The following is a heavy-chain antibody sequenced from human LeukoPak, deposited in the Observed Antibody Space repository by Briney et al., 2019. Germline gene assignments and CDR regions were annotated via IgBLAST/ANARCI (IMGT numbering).Heavy chain of an antibody. D-gene: IGHD4-11*01. CDR2: ISWNGGSA. CDR3: ARQTTVTRGVFDY. Sequence: GGSLRLSCAASGFTFGDHAMHWVRQAPGKGLEWVSGISWNGGSATYADSVKGRFTISRDNSKNTLYLQMNSLRAEDTAVYYCARQTTVTRGVFDYWGQGTLVTVSS. V-gene: IGHV3-9*01. CDR1: GFTFGDHA. J-gene: IGHJ4*02.